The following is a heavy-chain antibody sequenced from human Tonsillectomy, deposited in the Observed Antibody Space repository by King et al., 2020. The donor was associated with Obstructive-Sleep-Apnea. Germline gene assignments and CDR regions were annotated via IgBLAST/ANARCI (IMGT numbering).Heavy chain of an antibody. Sequence: VQLVESGGGFVKAGGSLRLSCVVTGLTFRDAWMSWVRQAPGKGLEWVGRIKSERGGGTTDYAAPVKGRFTISRDDSKNTVYLQMNSLKTEDTAMYFCSHIIVVPAATGHWGQGTLVTVSS. CDR3: SHIIVVPAATGH. J-gene: IGHJ4*02. CDR1: GLTFRDAW. V-gene: IGHV3-15*01. CDR2: IKSERGGGTT. D-gene: IGHD2-2*01.